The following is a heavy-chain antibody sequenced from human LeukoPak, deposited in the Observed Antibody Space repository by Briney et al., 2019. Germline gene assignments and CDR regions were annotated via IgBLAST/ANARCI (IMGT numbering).Heavy chain of an antibody. J-gene: IGHJ5*02. CDR2: ISAYNGNT. D-gene: IGHD3-3*01. CDR3: ARGPRSGSWHYDSNWFDP. Sequence: ASVKVSCKASGYTFTSYGISWVRQAPGQGLEWMGWISAYNGNTNYAQKLQGRVTMTTDTSTSTAYMELRSLRSDDTAVYYCARGPRSGSWHYDSNWFDPWGQGTLVTVSS. CDR1: GYTFTSYG. V-gene: IGHV1-18*01.